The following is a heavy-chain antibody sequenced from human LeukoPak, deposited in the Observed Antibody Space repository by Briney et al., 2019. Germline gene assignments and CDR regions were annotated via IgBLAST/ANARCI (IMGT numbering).Heavy chain of an antibody. CDR2: ISYDGSNK. D-gene: IGHD6-13*01. V-gene: IGHV3-30*18. Sequence: PGGSLRLSCAASGFTFSSCGMHWVRQAPGKGLEWVAVISYDGSNKYYADSVKGRFTISRDNSKNTLYLQMNSLRAEDTAVYYCAKGAQLVNYFDYWGQGTLVTVSS. J-gene: IGHJ4*02. CDR3: AKGAQLVNYFDY. CDR1: GFTFSSCG.